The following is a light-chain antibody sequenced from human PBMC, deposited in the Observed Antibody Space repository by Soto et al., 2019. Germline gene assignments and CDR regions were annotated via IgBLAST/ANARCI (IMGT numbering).Light chain of an antibody. V-gene: IGLV1-44*01. CDR2: NSD. Sequence: QSVLTQPPSASGTPGQRVTISCSGATSNFGTKSVNWYQHLPGAAPRLLIYNSDQRPLGVPDRFSGSKSGTSASLAISGLQSADEGDYFCASWDDTLHGPLFGGGTKLTVL. J-gene: IGLJ2*01. CDR1: TSNFGTKS. CDR3: ASWDDTLHGPL.